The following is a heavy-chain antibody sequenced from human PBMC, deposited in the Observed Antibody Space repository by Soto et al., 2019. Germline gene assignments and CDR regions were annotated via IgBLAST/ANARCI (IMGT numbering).Heavy chain of an antibody. V-gene: IGHV3-21*01. Sequence: EVQLVESGGGLVKPGGSLRLSCAASGFTFSSYSMNWVRQAPGKGLEWVSSISSSSSYIYYADSVKGRFIISRDNAKNSLYLQMNSLRAEDTAVYYCARHHCTNGVCQIDYWGQGTLVTVSS. J-gene: IGHJ4*02. CDR1: GFTFSSYS. CDR3: ARHHCTNGVCQIDY. CDR2: ISSSSSYI. D-gene: IGHD2-8*01.